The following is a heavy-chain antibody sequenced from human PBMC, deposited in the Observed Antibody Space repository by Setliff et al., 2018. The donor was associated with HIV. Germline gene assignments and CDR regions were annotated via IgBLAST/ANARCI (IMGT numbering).Heavy chain of an antibody. V-gene: IGHV4-39*01. Sequence: SETLSLTWTVSGGSVSRSSYYWGWIRQPTGKGLEWIGTVYYTGSTQYNPSFKSRVTISVDTSKNQFSLKLISVTAADTAVYYCARMESTRPPRGLDYWGQGALVTVSS. CDR1: GGSVSRSSYY. CDR2: VYYTGST. CDR3: ARMESTRPPRGLDY. D-gene: IGHD6-6*01. J-gene: IGHJ4*02.